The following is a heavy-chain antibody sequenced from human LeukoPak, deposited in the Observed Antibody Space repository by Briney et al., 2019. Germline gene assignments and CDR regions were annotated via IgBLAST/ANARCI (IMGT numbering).Heavy chain of an antibody. J-gene: IGHJ4*02. CDR1: GGSCSDYY. CDR3: AGVNPFTGGWAADY. V-gene: IGHV4-34*01. Sequence: PSETLSLNCAVYGGSCSDYYWYWLRQPPGKGWKGSGETNHSGTTNAHPSLNSRVTMSIDTSKNQFSLTLNSVTAADTAVYYCAGVNPFTGGWAADYWGQGTLVTVSS. D-gene: IGHD6-19*01. CDR2: TNHSGTT.